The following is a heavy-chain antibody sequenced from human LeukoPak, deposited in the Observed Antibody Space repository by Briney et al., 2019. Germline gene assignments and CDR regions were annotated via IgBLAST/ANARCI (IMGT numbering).Heavy chain of an antibody. CDR2: INHSGST. CDR1: GGSFSGYY. D-gene: IGHD1-26*01. CDR3: ARGRIAISGSYAY. Sequence: KPSETLSLTCAVYGGSFSGYYWSWIRQPPGKGLEWIGEINHSGSTNYNPSLKSRVTISVDTSKNQFSLKLSSVAAADTAVYYCARGRIAISGSYAYWGQGTLVTVSP. V-gene: IGHV4-34*01. J-gene: IGHJ4*02.